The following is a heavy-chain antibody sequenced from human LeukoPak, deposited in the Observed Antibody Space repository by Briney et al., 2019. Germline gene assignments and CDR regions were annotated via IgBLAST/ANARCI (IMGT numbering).Heavy chain of an antibody. CDR3: ARDGVAMLNPYYYYYYMDV. D-gene: IGHD3-3*01. CDR1: GGSINNGGYY. Sequence: PSQTLSLTCTVSGGSINNGGYYWSWIRQHPGKGLEWIGYIYYSGSSYYNPSLRSRVTISVDTSKNHFSLKLSSVTAADTAVYYCARDGVAMLNPYYYYYYMDVWGKGTTVTVSS. CDR2: IYYSGSS. V-gene: IGHV4-31*03. J-gene: IGHJ6*03.